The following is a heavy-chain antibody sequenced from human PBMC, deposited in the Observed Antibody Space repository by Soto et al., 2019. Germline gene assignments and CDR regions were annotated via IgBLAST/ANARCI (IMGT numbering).Heavy chain of an antibody. Sequence: QVPLVQSGAEVKKPGASVKVSCKASGYTFTSYDINWVRQATGQGLEWMGWMNPNSGNTGYAQKFQGRVTMTRNTSISTAYMELSSLRSEDTAVYYCARGPGCSGGSCYSVDDYWGQGTLVTVSS. J-gene: IGHJ4*02. CDR3: ARGPGCSGGSCYSVDDY. D-gene: IGHD2-15*01. CDR2: MNPNSGNT. V-gene: IGHV1-8*01. CDR1: GYTFTSYD.